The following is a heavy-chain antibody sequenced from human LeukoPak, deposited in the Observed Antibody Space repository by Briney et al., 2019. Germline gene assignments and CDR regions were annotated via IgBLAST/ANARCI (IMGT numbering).Heavy chain of an antibody. D-gene: IGHD6-6*01. CDR2: ISSSSSYI. Sequence: GGSLRPSGAASGFTFSSYSMNWVRQAPGKGLEWVSSISSSSSYIYYADSVKGRFTISRDNAKNSLYLQMNSLRAEDTAVYYCARDPSAYSSSSIGFDPWGQGTLVTVSS. CDR3: ARDPSAYSSSSIGFDP. CDR1: GFTFSSYS. V-gene: IGHV3-21*01. J-gene: IGHJ5*02.